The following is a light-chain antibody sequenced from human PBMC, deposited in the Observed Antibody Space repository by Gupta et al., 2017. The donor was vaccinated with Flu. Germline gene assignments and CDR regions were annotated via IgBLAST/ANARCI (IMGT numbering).Light chain of an antibody. J-gene: IGLJ3*02. CDR1: SSNIGSND. V-gene: IGLV1-44*01. Sequence: QSVLTQPPSASGTPGQRVTISCFGNSSNIGSNDVNWYQQLPGTAPKLLIYSNNHRHSGVPDRFSGSKSGASASLAISSLQSDEEADYYCAGWDDSLKGWVFGGGTKLAVL. CDR2: SNN. CDR3: AGWDDSLKGWV.